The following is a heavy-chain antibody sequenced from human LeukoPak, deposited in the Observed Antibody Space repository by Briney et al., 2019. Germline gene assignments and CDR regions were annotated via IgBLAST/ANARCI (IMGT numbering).Heavy chain of an antibody. Sequence: SSQTLSLTCTVSGGSISSGSYYWSWIRQPAGKGLEWIGRIYTSGSTNYNPSLKSRVTISVDTSKNQFSLKLSSVTAADTAVYYCASTYPSDYWGQGTLVTVSS. J-gene: IGHJ4*02. CDR2: IYTSGST. V-gene: IGHV4-61*02. CDR1: GGSISSGSYY. CDR3: ASTYPSDY. D-gene: IGHD3-16*01.